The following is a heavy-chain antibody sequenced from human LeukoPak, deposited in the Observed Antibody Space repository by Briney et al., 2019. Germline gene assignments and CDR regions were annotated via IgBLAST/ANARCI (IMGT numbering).Heavy chain of an antibody. V-gene: IGHV4-34*01. CDR3: ARGGYSYGYRGDFDY. CDR2: INHSGST. D-gene: IGHD5-18*01. CDR1: GGSFSGYY. Sequence: SETLSLTCAVYGGSFSGYYWSWIRQPPGKGLEWIGEINHSGSTNYNPSLKSRVAISVDTSKNQFSLKLSSVTAADTAVYYCARGGYSYGYRGDFDYWGQGTLVTVSS. J-gene: IGHJ4*02.